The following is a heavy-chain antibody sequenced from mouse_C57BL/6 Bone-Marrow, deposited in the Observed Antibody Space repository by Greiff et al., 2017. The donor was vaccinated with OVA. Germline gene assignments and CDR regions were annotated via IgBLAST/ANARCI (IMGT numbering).Heavy chain of an antibody. J-gene: IGHJ4*01. D-gene: IGHD2-4*01. CDR1: GFTFSSYA. CDR3: ARVYDYDGDYYAMDY. Sequence: EVQLQQSGGGLVKPGGSLKLSCAASGFTFSSYAMSWVRQTPEKRLEWVATISDGGSYTYYPDNVKGRFTISRDNAKNNLYLQMSHLKSEDTAMYYCARVYDYDGDYYAMDYWGQGTSVTVSS. V-gene: IGHV5-4*01. CDR2: ISDGGSYT.